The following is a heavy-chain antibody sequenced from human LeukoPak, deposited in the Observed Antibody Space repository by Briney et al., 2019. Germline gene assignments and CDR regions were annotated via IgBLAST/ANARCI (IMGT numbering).Heavy chain of an antibody. CDR2: ISSSSSYI. CDR3: ARDEMAAIDY. D-gene: IGHD6-19*01. CDR1: GFIFSLYN. J-gene: IGHJ4*02. Sequence: KTGGSLRLSCAASGFIFSLYNMNWVRQAPGKGLEWVSSISSSSSYIYYADSVKGRFTISRDNAKHSLYLQMNSLRAEDTALYYCARDEMAAIDYWGQGTLVTVSS. V-gene: IGHV3-21*01.